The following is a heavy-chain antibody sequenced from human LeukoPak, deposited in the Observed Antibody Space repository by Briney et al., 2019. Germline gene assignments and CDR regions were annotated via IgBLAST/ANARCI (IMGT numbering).Heavy chain of an antibody. V-gene: IGHV3-33*05. CDR1: GFTFSRYG. J-gene: IGHJ3*01. Sequence: GGSLRLSCAASGFTFSRYGMHWVRQAPGKGLEWVSVKSYDESGQYYADSVKGRFTISRDNSKNTLYLQMSGLRAEDTAVYYCARGWGSNVYASALDVWGQGTVVTVSS. CDR2: KSYDESGQ. D-gene: IGHD3-16*01. CDR3: ARGWGSNVYASALDV.